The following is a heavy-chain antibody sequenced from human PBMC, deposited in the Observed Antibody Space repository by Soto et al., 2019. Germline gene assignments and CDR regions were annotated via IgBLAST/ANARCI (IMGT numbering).Heavy chain of an antibody. Sequence: EVQLVESGGGLVQPGGSLRLSCAASGFTFSSNWMHWVRQGPGKGLVWVSRIDNDGSSRDYADSVKGRFTISRDNAKNTLYLEISSLRAEDTAVYYCATGSGWYSPDYWGQGTLVTVS. CDR1: GFTFSSNW. CDR3: ATGSGWYSPDY. D-gene: IGHD6-19*01. CDR2: IDNDGSSR. J-gene: IGHJ4*02. V-gene: IGHV3-74*01.